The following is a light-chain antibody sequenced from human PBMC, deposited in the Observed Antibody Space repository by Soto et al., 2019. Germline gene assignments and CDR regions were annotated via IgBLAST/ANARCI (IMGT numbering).Light chain of an antibody. V-gene: IGKV3-20*01. Sequence: EIVLTQSPGTLSWSPGERATLSFRASQSVASRNLAWYQQKSGQARRLLIYGASSRAIHTPDRFSGSGSGTDFTLTISRLEPEDFAVYYCQQYGSSRTFGQGTKVDI. CDR2: GAS. J-gene: IGKJ1*01. CDR1: QSVASRN. CDR3: QQYGSSRT.